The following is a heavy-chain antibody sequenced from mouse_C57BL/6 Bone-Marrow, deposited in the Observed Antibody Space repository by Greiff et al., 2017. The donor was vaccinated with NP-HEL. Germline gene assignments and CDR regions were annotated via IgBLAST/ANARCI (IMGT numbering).Heavy chain of an antibody. CDR1: GFSLTSYG. Sequence: VHLVESGPGLVQPSQSLSITCTVSGFSLTSYGVHWVRQPPGKGLEWLGVIWRGGSTDYNAAFISRLSISKDNSKSQVFFKMNSLQADDTAIYYCAKNSGTTVVAPFAYWGQGTLVTVSA. V-gene: IGHV2-4*01. J-gene: IGHJ3*01. CDR3: AKNSGTTVVAPFAY. D-gene: IGHD1-1*01. CDR2: IWRGGST.